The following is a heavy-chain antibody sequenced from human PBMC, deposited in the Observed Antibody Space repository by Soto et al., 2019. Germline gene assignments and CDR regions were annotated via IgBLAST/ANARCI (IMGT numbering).Heavy chain of an antibody. J-gene: IGHJ4*02. Sequence: SETLSLTCTVSGVSMSSSTYYWGWVRQPPGKGLEWIGTIYSSGVTYYEASLKTRVTISIDTSKTQFSLKMRSVTAADTAVYYCARHYCTRGPCYFDYWGPGTLVTVSS. CDR2: IYSSGVT. CDR1: GVSMSSSTYY. V-gene: IGHV4-39*01. CDR3: ARHYCTRGPCYFDY. D-gene: IGHD2-8*02.